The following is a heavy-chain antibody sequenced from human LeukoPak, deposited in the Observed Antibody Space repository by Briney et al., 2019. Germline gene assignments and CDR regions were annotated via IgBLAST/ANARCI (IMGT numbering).Heavy chain of an antibody. D-gene: IGHD1-26*01. CDR1: GFTFSSYE. CDR2: ISSSGSTI. Sequence: GALRLSCAASGFTFSSYEMNWVRQAPGKGLEWVSYISSSGSTIYYADSVKGRFTISRDNAKNSLYLQMNSLKAEDTAVYYCTTDGVGVEGATYDNWGQGTLVSVSS. V-gene: IGHV3-48*03. J-gene: IGHJ4*02. CDR3: TTDGVGVEGATYDN.